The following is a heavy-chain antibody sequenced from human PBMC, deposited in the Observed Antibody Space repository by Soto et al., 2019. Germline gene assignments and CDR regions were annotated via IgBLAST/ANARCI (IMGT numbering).Heavy chain of an antibody. J-gene: IGHJ4*02. V-gene: IGHV3-21*01. CDR2: ISSSSIDI. Sequence: NPGGSLRLSCAASGFSFSSYRMIWVRQSPGKGLEWVSSISSSSIDIDYADSVKGRFTISRDNAKNSLYLQINSLRAEDTAVYYCARETMIRGVDYWGQGTLVTVSS. D-gene: IGHD3-10*01. CDR1: GFSFSSYR. CDR3: ARETMIRGVDY.